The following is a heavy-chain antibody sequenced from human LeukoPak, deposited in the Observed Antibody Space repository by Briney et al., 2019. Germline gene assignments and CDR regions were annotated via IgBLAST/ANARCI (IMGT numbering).Heavy chain of an antibody. CDR1: GGSINSCCYY. CDR3: ALFEIGGGYFDY. Sequence: PSETLSLTCTVSGGSINSCCYYWAWIRQPPGKGLEWIGSIYYSGNTYYNPSLKSRVTISIDTSKNQFSLKLSSVTAADTAVYYCALFEIGGGYFDYWGQGTLVTVSS. D-gene: IGHD3-10*01. J-gene: IGHJ4*02. V-gene: IGHV4-39*07. CDR2: IYYSGNT.